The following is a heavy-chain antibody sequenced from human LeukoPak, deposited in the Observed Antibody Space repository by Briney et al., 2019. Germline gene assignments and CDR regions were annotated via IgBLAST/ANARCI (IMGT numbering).Heavy chain of an antibody. CDR2: VSGSGGMT. CDR3: ATKPPHCSTTTCYIDS. D-gene: IGHD2-2*02. V-gene: IGHV3-23*01. J-gene: IGHJ4*02. CDR1: GFTFSSYA. Sequence: GGSLRLSCAASGFTFSSYAMSWVRQAPGKRLEWVSAVSGSGGMTYYADSVKGRSTISRDNSRNTLYLQMNSLRAEDTAVYYCATKPPHCSTTTCYIDSWGQGTLVIVSS.